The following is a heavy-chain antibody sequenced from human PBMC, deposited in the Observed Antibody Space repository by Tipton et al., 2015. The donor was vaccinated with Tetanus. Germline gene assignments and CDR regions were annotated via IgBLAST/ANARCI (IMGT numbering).Heavy chain of an antibody. CDR1: GGSISSYY. CDR2: INHSGST. CDR3: ARRRFIAVVVAATYWFDP. D-gene: IGHD2-15*01. J-gene: IGHJ5*02. V-gene: IGHV4-34*01. Sequence: GLVKPSETLSLTCTVSGGSISSYYWSWIRQPPGKGLEWIGEINHSGSTNYNPSPKSRVTISVDTSKNQFSLKLSSVTAADTAVYYCARRRFIAVVVAATYWFDPWGQGTLVTVSS.